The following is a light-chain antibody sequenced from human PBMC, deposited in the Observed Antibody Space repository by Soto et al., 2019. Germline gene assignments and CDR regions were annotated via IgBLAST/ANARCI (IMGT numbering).Light chain of an antibody. V-gene: IGKV3-15*01. J-gene: IGKJ2*01. CDR1: QHVSSN. CDR2: RAS. Sequence: EIVMTQSPATLSVSPGGSATLSCRASQHVSSNLAWYRQKPGQAPTLLIYRASTRDTGIPATFSGSGSGTEYTLTISSLQSEDSAVYYCQQHNKWPYTFGQGTKLEI. CDR3: QQHNKWPYT.